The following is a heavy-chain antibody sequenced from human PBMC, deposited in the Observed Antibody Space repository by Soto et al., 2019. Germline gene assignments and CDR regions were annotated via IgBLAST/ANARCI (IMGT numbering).Heavy chain of an antibody. CDR3: ARVGRVYYGPPGGFDP. D-gene: IGHD3-10*01. J-gene: IGHJ5*02. CDR2: ISAYNGNT. V-gene: IGHV1-18*01. CDR1: GYTFTSYG. Sequence: ASVKVSCKASGYTFTSYGISWVRQAPGQGLEWMGWISAYNGNTNYAQKLQGRVTMTTDTSTSTAYMELRSLRSDDTAVYYCARVGRVYYGPPGGFDPWGQGTLVTVSS.